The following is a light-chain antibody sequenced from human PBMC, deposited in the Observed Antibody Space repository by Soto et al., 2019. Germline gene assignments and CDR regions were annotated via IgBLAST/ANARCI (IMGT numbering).Light chain of an antibody. CDR1: QSVSSY. J-gene: IGKJ1*01. V-gene: IGKV3-11*01. CDR2: DAS. Sequence: EIVLTQSPATLSLSPGERATLSCRASQSVSSYLAWYQQKPGQAPRLLIHDASNRATGIPARFSGSGSGTDFTLTISSLEPEDFAVYYCHQRSNWPRTFGQGTKV. CDR3: HQRSNWPRT.